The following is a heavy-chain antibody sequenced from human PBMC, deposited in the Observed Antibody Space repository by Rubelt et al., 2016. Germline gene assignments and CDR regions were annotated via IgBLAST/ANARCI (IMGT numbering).Heavy chain of an antibody. CDR3: ARDQCGGDCYSGY. Sequence: VQLQESGPGLVKPSGTLSLTCAVSGGSISSSNWWSWVRQPPGKGLEWVSVIYSGGSTYYADSVKGRFTISRDNSKNTRYLQMNSLRAEDTAVYYCARDQCGGDCYSGYWGQGTLVTVSS. J-gene: IGHJ4*02. CDR2: IYSGGST. D-gene: IGHD2-21*02. V-gene: IGHV3-53*01. CDR1: GGSISSSNW.